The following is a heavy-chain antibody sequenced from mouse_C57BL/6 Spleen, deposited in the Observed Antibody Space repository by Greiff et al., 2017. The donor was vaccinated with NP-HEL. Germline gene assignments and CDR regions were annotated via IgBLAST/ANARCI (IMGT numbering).Heavy chain of an antibody. J-gene: IGHJ2*01. V-gene: IGHV1-19*01. CDR3: ASDSSGYGEGY. CDR1: GYTFTDYY. CDR2: INPYNGGT. Sequence: EVQLQQSGPVLVKPGASVKMSCKASGYTFTDYYMNWVKQSHGKSLEWIGVINPYNGGTSYNQKFKGKATLTVDKSSSTAYMELNSLTSEDSAVYYCASDSSGYGEGYWGQCTTLTVSS. D-gene: IGHD3-2*02.